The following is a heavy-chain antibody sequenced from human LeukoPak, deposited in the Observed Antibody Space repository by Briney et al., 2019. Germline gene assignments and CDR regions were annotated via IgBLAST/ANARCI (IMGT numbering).Heavy chain of an antibody. CDR1: KFTFSHYG. J-gene: IGHJ4*02. CDR3: AKDAERGFDYSNSLQK. Sequence: GGSLRLSCAASKFTFSHYGMHWVRQAPGKGLEWVAVVFNDGSNQYYADSVKGGFTVSRDNSQNMLYLQMNSLRPKAPAAYYCAKDAERGFDYSNSLQKWGQGTLVTVSS. V-gene: IGHV3-33*06. D-gene: IGHD4-11*01. CDR2: VFNDGSNQ.